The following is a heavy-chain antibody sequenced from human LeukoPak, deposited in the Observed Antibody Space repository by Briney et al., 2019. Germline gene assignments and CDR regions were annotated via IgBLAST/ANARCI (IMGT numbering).Heavy chain of an antibody. CDR1: GFSLSTSGVG. V-gene: IGHV2-5*02. J-gene: IGHJ3*01. Sequence: PTLVNPTQTLTLTCSFSGFSLSTSGVGVGWIRQPPGKALEWLALIYWDDDKRYSPSLKSRLTISKDTSKNQVVLTMTNMDPVDTATYYCAHSQRYSYGSFRDAFDVWGQGTLVTVSS. CDR3: AHSQRYSYGSFRDAFDV. CDR2: IYWDDDK. D-gene: IGHD5-18*01.